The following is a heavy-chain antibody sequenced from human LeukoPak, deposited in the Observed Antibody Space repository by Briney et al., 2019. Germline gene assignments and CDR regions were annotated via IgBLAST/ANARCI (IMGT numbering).Heavy chain of an antibody. J-gene: IGHJ4*02. CDR1: GFTFSSYA. D-gene: IGHD5-18*01. CDR2: ISASGGST. V-gene: IGHV3-23*01. CDR3: AKSREYTYGYYDY. Sequence: GGSLRLSCAASGFTFSSYAMSWVRQAPGKGLEWVSNISASGGSTYYADSVKGRFTISRDNSKNTLYLQMNSLRAEDTAVYYCAKSREYTYGYYDYWGQGTLVTVFS.